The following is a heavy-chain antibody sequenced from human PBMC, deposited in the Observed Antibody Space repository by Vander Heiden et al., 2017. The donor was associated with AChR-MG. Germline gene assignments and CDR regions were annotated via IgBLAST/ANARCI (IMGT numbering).Heavy chain of an antibody. CDR2: ISGSGGIT. Sequence: EVQLLEPGGGLVQPGGSLGLPCAAPAFTFSSNAMSWVRQAPGKGLEWVSGISGSGGITIYADSVKGRFTISRDNSKKEMDLKMHILRAEDTAVYYCSKAVAPVSGYSDFWGQGTLVTVSS. D-gene: IGHD6-19*01. J-gene: IGHJ4*02. CDR3: SKAVAPVSGYSDF. CDR1: AFTFSSNA. V-gene: IGHV3-23*01.